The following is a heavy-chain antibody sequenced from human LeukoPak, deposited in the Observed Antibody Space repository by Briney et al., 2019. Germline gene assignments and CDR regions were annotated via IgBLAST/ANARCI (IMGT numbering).Heavy chain of an antibody. CDR1: GGSISSYY. CDR2: IYYSGST. D-gene: IGHD1-26*01. Sequence: SETLSLTCTVSGGSISSYYWSWIRQPPGKGLEWIGYIYYSGSTNYNPSLKSRVTISVDTSKNQFSLKLSSVTAADTAVYYCARGSGSYYYYYYGMDAWGQGTTVTVSS. J-gene: IGHJ6*02. CDR3: ARGSGSYYYYYYGMDA. V-gene: IGHV4-59*01.